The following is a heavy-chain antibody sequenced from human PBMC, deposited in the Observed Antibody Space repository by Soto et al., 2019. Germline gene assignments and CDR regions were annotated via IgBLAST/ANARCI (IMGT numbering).Heavy chain of an antibody. Sequence: GGSLRLSCAASGFTFSSYWMHWVRQVPGKGLVWVSRIKGDGTNTGYADSVKGRFTVSRDNVKNTLYLQMNSLRAEDTAVYYCARGLTGYYGFDYWGQGTLVTVSS. CDR3: ARGLTGYYGFDY. CDR1: GFTFSSYW. D-gene: IGHD3-10*01. J-gene: IGHJ4*02. CDR2: IKGDGTNT. V-gene: IGHV3-74*01.